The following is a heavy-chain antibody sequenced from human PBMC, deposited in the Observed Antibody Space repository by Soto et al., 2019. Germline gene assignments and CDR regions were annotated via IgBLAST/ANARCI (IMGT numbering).Heavy chain of an antibody. J-gene: IGHJ5*02. CDR1: GYTFTGYD. V-gene: IGHV1-8*01. CDR2: MNPNSGNT. CDR3: ARGMSCGGDCYSSWFDP. D-gene: IGHD2-21*01. Sequence: ASVKVSCKASGYTFTGYDINWVRQATGQGLEWMGWMNPNSGNTGYAQKFQGRVTMTRNTSVSTAYMELSSLRSEDTAVYYCARGMSCGGDCYSSWFDPWGQGTLVTVSS.